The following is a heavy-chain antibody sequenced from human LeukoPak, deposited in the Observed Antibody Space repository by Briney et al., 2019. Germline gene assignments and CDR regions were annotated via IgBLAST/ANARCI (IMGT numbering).Heavy chain of an antibody. D-gene: IGHD1-26*01. CDR2: ISYDGRNK. Sequence: PGRSLRLSCAVSGFTFNSYDMQWVRQAPGKGLEWVAGISYDGRNKNNADSVKGRFTISRDNSENTLYLQMNSLRVEDTAVYYCAKGKYLLDYWGQGTLVTVSS. V-gene: IGHV3-30*18. J-gene: IGHJ4*02. CDR3: AKGKYLLDY. CDR1: GFTFNSYD.